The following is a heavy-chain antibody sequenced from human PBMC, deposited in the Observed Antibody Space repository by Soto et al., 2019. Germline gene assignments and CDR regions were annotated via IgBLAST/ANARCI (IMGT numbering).Heavy chain of an antibody. CDR3: ASCTYYYDSSGLYGMDV. Sequence: SVKVSCKASGGTFSSYAISWVRQAPGQGLEWMGGIIPIFGTANYAQKFQGRVTITADESTSTAYMELSSLRSEDTAVYYCASCTYYYDSSGLYGMDVWGQGTTVTVSS. V-gene: IGHV1-69*13. D-gene: IGHD3-22*01. CDR1: GGTFSSYA. CDR2: IIPIFGTA. J-gene: IGHJ6*02.